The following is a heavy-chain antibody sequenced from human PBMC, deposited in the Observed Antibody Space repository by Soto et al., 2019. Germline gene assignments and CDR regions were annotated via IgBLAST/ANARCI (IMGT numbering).Heavy chain of an antibody. J-gene: IGHJ4*02. CDR3: AIPSGLTVTGPDY. V-gene: IGHV3-23*01. CDR2: IGGNGADT. Sequence: PGGSLRLSCPASGFIFSNYAMSWVRQAPGEGLEWVSAIGGNGADTYYADSVKGRFTISTDNSKNTLYLQMNSLRAEDTAVYFCAIPSGLTVTGPDYWGQGTLVTVSS. D-gene: IGHD6-19*01. CDR1: GFIFSNYA.